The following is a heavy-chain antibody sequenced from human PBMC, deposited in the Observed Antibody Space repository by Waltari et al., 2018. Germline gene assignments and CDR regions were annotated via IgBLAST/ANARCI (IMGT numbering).Heavy chain of an antibody. CDR2: ISSSSSYI. J-gene: IGHJ6*03. CDR3: AREGFYYYYYMDV. V-gene: IGHV3-21*01. Sequence: EVQLVESGGGLVKPGGSLRLSCAASGSPFSRYSMNWVRQAPGKGLEWVSSISSSSSYIYYADSVKGRFTISRDNAKNSLYLQMNSLRAEDTAVYYCAREGFYYYYYMDVWGKGTTVTISS. CDR1: GSPFSRYS.